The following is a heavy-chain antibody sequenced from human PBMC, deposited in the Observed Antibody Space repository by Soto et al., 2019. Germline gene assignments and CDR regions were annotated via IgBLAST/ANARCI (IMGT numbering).Heavy chain of an antibody. CDR1: GFTFNTFW. J-gene: IGHJ1*01. CDR3: ARDFATHCSGSTCYPYAY. V-gene: IGHV3-7*03. D-gene: IGHD2-15*01. CDR2: IKHDGSET. Sequence: GGSRRLSCAASGFTFNTFWMSWVRQSPGKGLEWVANIKHDGSETYYVDSVKGRFTISRDNAKNSLFLQMNTLRTEDTAVYYCARDFATHCSGSTCYPYAYWGQGALVTVSS.